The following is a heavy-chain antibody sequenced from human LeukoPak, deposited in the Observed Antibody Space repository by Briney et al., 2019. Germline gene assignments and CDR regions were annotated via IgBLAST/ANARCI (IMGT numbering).Heavy chain of an antibody. CDR2: ISSSSSYK. J-gene: IGHJ4*02. Sequence: GGSLRLSCAASGFTFSSYSMNWVRQAPGKGLEWVSSISSSSSYKYYADSVKGRFTISRDNAKNSLYLQMNSLRAEDTAVYYCARQEGSGYYYADYWGQGTLVTVSS. CDR3: ARQEGSGYYYADY. V-gene: IGHV3-21*01. D-gene: IGHD3-22*01. CDR1: GFTFSSYS.